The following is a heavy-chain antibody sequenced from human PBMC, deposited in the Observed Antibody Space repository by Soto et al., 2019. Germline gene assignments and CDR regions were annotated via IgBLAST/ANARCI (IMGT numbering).Heavy chain of an antibody. V-gene: IGHV1-69*12. CDR1: GGAFSNYA. Sequence: QVQLVQSGAEVKKPGSSVKVSCKASGGAFSNYAISWVRQAPGQGLEWMGGILPIFGPANYAQKFQGRVTITADVSTSTAYMELSSRRSDDTAVYYCAREEGYWGQGTLVTVSS. CDR2: ILPIFGPA. J-gene: IGHJ4*02. CDR3: AREEGY.